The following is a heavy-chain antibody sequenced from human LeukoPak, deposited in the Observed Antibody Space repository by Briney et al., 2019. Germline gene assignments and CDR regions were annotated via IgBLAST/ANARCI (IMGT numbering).Heavy chain of an antibody. J-gene: IGHJ3*02. CDR3: ARSIPTDAFDI. Sequence: PSETLSLTCAVYGGSFSGYYWSWIRQPPGKGLEWIGEINHSGSTNYNPSLKSRVTISVDKSKNQFSLKLSSVTAADTAVYYCARSIPTDAFDIWGQGTMVTVSS. CDR2: INHSGST. CDR1: GGSFSGYY. V-gene: IGHV4-34*01. D-gene: IGHD2-21*01.